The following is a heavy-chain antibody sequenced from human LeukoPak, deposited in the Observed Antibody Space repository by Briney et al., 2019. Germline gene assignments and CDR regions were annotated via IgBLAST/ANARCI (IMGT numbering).Heavy chain of an antibody. CDR1: GLTFSSYG. CDR3: ARDRHCVNGVCHSPAGMDV. D-gene: IGHD2-8*01. Sequence: GGSLRLSCAVSGLTFSSYGMHWVRQAPGEGLEWAADIWFDGKNQHFADSVRGRFAISRDNSKNTVYLQINSLRAEDTAVYYCARDRHCVNGVCHSPAGMDVWGQGTTVTVSS. J-gene: IGHJ6*02. CDR2: IWFDGKNQ. V-gene: IGHV3-33*08.